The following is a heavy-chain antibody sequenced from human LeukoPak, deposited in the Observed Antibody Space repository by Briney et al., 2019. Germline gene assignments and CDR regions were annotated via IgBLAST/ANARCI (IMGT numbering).Heavy chain of an antibody. CDR3: ARHGDILTGGRSEFDY. Sequence: SQTLSLTCTVSGGSISSGSYYWSWIRQPAGKGLEWIGRIYTSGSTNYNPSLKSRVTISVDTSKNQFSLKLSSVTAADTAVYYCARHGDILTGGRSEFDYWGQGTLVTVSS. CDR1: GGSISSGSYY. V-gene: IGHV4-61*02. CDR2: IYTSGST. D-gene: IGHD3-9*01. J-gene: IGHJ4*02.